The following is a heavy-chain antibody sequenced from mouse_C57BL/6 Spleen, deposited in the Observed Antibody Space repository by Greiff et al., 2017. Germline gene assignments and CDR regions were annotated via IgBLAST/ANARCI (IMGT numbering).Heavy chain of an antibody. CDR1: GYAFTTYL. J-gene: IGHJ3*01. D-gene: IGHD2-4*01. V-gene: IGHV1-54*01. CDR2: INPGSGVT. CDR3: ARSDYDFSWFAY. Sequence: VKLVESGAELVRPGTSVKVSCKASGYAFTTYLIAWVKQRPGQGLEWIGMINPGSGVTNYNEKFKGTATMTADKSSSTAYLQLRRLTSEDSAVYCGARSDYDFSWFAYWGQGTLVTVSA.